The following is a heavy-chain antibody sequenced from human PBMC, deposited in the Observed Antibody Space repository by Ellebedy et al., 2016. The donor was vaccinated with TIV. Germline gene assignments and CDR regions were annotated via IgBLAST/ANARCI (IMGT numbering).Heavy chain of an antibody. D-gene: IGHD3-16*01. CDR3: ARHGAGADMSYYYYYMDV. J-gene: IGHJ6*03. CDR2: IYYSGST. Sequence: MPSETLSLTCGVSGGSISSSNWWSWVRQPPGKGLEWIGYIYYSGSTNYNPSLKSRVTLSDASKNQLSLKLSSVTSADTAVYYCARHGAGADMSYYYYYMDVWGKGTTVTVSS. V-gene: IGHV4-4*02. CDR1: GGSISSSNW.